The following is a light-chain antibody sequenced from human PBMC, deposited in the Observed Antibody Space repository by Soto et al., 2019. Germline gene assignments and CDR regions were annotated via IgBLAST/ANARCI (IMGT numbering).Light chain of an antibody. CDR1: KNDIGVYAF. V-gene: IGLV2-8*01. J-gene: IGLJ1*01. Sequence: QSVLTQPPSASGSPGQSVTISCTGTKNDIGVYAFVSWYQHHPGKAPRLIIYEVVQRPSGVPGRFSGSKSGNTASLTVSGLQAADEADYFCKSYAGSNTYVFGSGTKVTVL. CDR3: KSYAGSNTYV. CDR2: EVV.